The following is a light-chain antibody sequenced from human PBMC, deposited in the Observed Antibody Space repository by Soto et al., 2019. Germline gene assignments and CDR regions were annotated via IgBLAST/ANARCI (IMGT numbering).Light chain of an antibody. J-gene: IGKJ5*01. Sequence: EVLMTHSPDTLYVSPGERVSLSCRASQSVSDNLAWYQQKPGQGPRLLVYRDSTRALGIPARFSGSESGTEFTLTISSLQFVDFAVYYWQQYNSWPITVCQGTRREI. CDR2: RDS. CDR1: QSVSDN. V-gene: IGKV3-15*01. CDR3: QQYNSWPIT.